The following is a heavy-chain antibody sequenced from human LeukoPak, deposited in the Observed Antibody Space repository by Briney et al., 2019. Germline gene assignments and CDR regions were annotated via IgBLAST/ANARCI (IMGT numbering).Heavy chain of an antibody. J-gene: IGHJ4*02. D-gene: IGHD1-26*01. V-gene: IGHV4-59*12. CDR2: ISYSGTT. CDR3: AREFIVGRTRYYFDY. Sequence: SSETLSLTCTVSGDSISSYSWSWIRQPPGKGLEWIGYISYSGTTNYNPSLESRVTMSVDTSKNQFSLKLTSVTAADTAVYYCAREFIVGRTRYYFDYWGQGTLVTVSS. CDR1: GDSISSYS.